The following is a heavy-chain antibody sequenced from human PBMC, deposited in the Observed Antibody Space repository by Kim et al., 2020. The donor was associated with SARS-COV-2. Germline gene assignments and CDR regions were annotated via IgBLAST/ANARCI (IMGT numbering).Heavy chain of an antibody. V-gene: IGHV1-46*01. CDR2: INPSGGST. J-gene: IGHJ6*02. CDR3: ASESGAIFGDNPYYYYYGMDV. CDR1: GYTFTSYY. D-gene: IGHD3-3*01. Sequence: ASVKVSCKASGYTFTSYYMHWVRQAPGQGLEWMGIINPSGGSTSYAQKFQGRVTMTRDTSTSTVYMELSSLRSEDTAVYYCASESGAIFGDNPYYYYYGMDVWGQGTTVTVSS.